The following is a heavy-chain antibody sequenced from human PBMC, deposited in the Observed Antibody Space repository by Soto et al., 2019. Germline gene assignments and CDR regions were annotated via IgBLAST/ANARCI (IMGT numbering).Heavy chain of an antibody. CDR2: ISYDGSNK. Sequence: PGGSLRLSCAASGFTFSSYGMHWVRQAPGKGLEGVAVISYDGSNKYYADSVKGRFTISRDNSKNTLYLQMNSLRAEDTAVYYCAKDRRLERFLFDYWGQGTLVTVSS. CDR1: GFTFSSYG. CDR3: AKDRRLERFLFDY. V-gene: IGHV3-30*18. J-gene: IGHJ4*02. D-gene: IGHD6-25*01.